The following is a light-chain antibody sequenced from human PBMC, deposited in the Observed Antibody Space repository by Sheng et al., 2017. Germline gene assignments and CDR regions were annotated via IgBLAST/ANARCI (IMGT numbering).Light chain of an antibody. CDR2: KAS. J-gene: IGKJ5*01. CDR1: ESISAW. V-gene: IGKV1-5*03. Sequence: DIQMTQSPSALSASVGDRVTITCRASESISAWLAWYQQKPGKAPKLLIYKASNLESGVPSRFSGSGSGTEFTLTITSLQPDDVATYYCQQYDNLPITFGQGTRLEIK. CDR3: QQYDNLPIT.